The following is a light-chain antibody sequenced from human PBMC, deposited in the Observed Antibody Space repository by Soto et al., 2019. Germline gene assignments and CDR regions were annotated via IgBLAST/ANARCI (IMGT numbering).Light chain of an antibody. V-gene: IGKV1-5*01. CDR2: DAS. CDR1: QSISSL. J-gene: IGKJ1*01. Sequence: DIQMTQSPSTLSASVGDRVTITCRASQSISSLLAWYQQKPGKAPKLLIYDASSLESGVPSRFSGSGSGTEFTLTISSLQPDDFATYYCQQYNSYPWTFGQGTKVDNK. CDR3: QQYNSYPWT.